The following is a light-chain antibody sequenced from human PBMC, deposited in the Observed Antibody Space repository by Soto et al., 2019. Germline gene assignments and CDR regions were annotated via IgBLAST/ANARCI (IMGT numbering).Light chain of an antibody. CDR1: QGISNW. J-gene: IGKJ1*01. CDR3: QQYNTYPK. Sequence: DIQMTQSPSTLSASIGDRVTIACRARQGISNWLAWYQQKPGKAPKLLIFHASSLESGVTSRFSGSGSGTEFTLTINSLMSDDFAAYYWQQYNTYPKFGQETNVEIK. CDR2: HAS. V-gene: IGKV1-5*01.